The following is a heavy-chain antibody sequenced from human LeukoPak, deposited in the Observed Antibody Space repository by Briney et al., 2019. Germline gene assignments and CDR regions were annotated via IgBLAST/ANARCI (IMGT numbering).Heavy chain of an antibody. Sequence: GGSLRLSCAASGFTFDDYAMHWVRQAPGKGLEWVSAISGSGGNTYYADAVKGRFTISRDNSKTTLYLHMNSLRVEDTAVYYCARSNGWYLDYWGQGTLVTVSS. D-gene: IGHD6-19*01. CDR3: ARSNGWYLDY. V-gene: IGHV3-23*01. J-gene: IGHJ4*02. CDR1: GFTFDDYA. CDR2: ISGSGGNT.